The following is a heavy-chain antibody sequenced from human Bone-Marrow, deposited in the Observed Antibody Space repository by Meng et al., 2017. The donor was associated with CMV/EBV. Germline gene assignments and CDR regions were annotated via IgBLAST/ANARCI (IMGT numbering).Heavy chain of an antibody. CDR3: ARVSAAGRLLSLHFDY. Sequence: GGTLRLSCAASGFTVSSNYMSWVRQAPGKGLEWVSVIYSGGSTYYADRVKGRFTISIDNSKNTLSLQMNTLRAEDTAVYYCARVSAAGRLLSLHFDYWGQGTLVTVSS. D-gene: IGHD6-13*01. CDR2: IYSGGST. CDR1: GFTVSSNY. V-gene: IGHV3-53*01. J-gene: IGHJ4*02.